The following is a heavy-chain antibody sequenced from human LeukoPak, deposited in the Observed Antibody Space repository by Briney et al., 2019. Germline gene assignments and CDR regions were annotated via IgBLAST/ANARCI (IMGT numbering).Heavy chain of an antibody. Sequence: SVKVSCKASGGAFSSYAISWVRQAPGQGLEWMGGIIPIFGTANYAQKFQGRVTITADKSTSTAYMELSSLRSEDTAVYYCARTIAAAGMGYFDYWGQGTLVTVSS. J-gene: IGHJ4*02. CDR1: GGAFSSYA. V-gene: IGHV1-69*06. CDR3: ARTIAAAGMGYFDY. D-gene: IGHD6-13*01. CDR2: IIPIFGTA.